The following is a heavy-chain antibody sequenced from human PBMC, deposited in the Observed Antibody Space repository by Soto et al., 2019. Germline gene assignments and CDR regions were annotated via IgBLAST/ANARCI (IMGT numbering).Heavy chain of an antibody. CDR1: GGSFSGYY. J-gene: IGHJ4*02. CDR3: AGVPGGGSSGHPFDY. Sequence: QVQLQQWGAGLLKPSETLSLTCAVYGGSFSGYYWSWIRQPPGKGLEWIGEINHSGSTNYNPSLKSRVTISVDTSKNQFSLKLSSVTAADTAVYYFAGVPGGGSSGHPFDYWGQGTLVTVSS. D-gene: IGHD6-19*01. V-gene: IGHV4-34*01. CDR2: INHSGST.